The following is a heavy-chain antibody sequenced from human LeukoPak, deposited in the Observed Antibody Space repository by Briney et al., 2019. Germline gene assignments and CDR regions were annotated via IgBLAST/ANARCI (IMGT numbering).Heavy chain of an antibody. CDR1: GGSITSYY. CDR2: IYYNGST. Sequence: SETLSLTCTISGGSITSYYWSWIRQPPGKGLEWIGYIYYNGSTKYSPSLKSRVTISVDTSENQFSLKLRPVTAADTAVYYCARRGGLYCSGGRCYHYYFDYWGQGTLVTVSS. V-gene: IGHV4-59*08. J-gene: IGHJ4*02. D-gene: IGHD2-15*01. CDR3: ARRGGLYCSGGRCYHYYFDY.